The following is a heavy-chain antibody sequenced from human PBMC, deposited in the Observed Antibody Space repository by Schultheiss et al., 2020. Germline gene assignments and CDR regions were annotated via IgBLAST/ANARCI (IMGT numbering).Heavy chain of an antibody. CDR3: ARGITIFGVVNDAFDI. Sequence: SGPTLVKPTQTLTLTCTFSGFSLSTSGMRVSWIRQPPGKALEWLARIDWDDDKFYSTSLKTRLTISKDTSKNQVVLTMTNMDPVDTATYYCARGITIFGVVNDAFDIWGQGTMVTVSS. CDR2: IDWDDDK. J-gene: IGHJ3*02. D-gene: IGHD3-3*01. V-gene: IGHV2-70*04. CDR1: GFSLSTSGMR.